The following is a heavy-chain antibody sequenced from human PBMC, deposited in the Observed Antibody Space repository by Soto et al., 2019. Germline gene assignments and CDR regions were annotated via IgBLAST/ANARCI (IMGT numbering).Heavy chain of an antibody. CDR3: AHRLVSSCCPPNDAFDI. CDR2: IYWDDDK. Sequence: QITLKESGPTLVKPTQTLTLTCTFSGFSLSTSGVGVGWIRQPPGKALEWLALIYWDDDKRYSPSLKSRLTITQXXAXTXXGLTMTNMDPVDTATYYCAHRLVSSCCPPNDAFDIWGQGTIVTVSS. D-gene: IGHD6-13*01. V-gene: IGHV2-5*02. CDR1: GFSLSTSGVG. J-gene: IGHJ3*02.